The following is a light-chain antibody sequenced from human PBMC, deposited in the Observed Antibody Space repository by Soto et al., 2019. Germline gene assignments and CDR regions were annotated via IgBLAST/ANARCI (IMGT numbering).Light chain of an antibody. CDR2: GAS. CDR3: QQYADSAVT. J-gene: IGKJ4*01. Sequence: EIVLTQSPDTLPVSPGERATLSCRASQSVKSGTLAWYQQRPGQSPRLLIYGASTRATGIPDRFSGSGTGTDFTLTISRLEPEDFAVYWCQQYADSAVTFGGGTKVEIK. CDR1: QSVKSGT. V-gene: IGKV3-20*01.